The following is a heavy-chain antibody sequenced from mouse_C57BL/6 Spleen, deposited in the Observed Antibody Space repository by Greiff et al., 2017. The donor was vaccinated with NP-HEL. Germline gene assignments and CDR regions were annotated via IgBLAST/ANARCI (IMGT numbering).Heavy chain of an antibody. Sequence: EVKLVESGGGLVQPGGSMKLSCAASGFTFSDAWMDWVSQSPEKGLEWVAEIRNKANNHATYYAESVKGRFTISRDDSKSSVYLQMNSLRAEDTGIYYCTKDSITTVVAGGYFDYWGQGTTLTVSS. CDR3: TKDSITTVVAGGYFDY. CDR1: GFTFSDAW. D-gene: IGHD1-1*01. CDR2: IRNKANNHAT. J-gene: IGHJ2*01. V-gene: IGHV6-6*01.